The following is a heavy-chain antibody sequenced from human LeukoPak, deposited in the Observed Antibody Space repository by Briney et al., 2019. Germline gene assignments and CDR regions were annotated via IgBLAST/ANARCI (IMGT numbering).Heavy chain of an antibody. D-gene: IGHD3-10*01. Sequence: GGSLRLFCAVSGFTFSSYGMNWVRRAPGKGLEWVSGSSGSGSSTYYADSVKGRFTISRDNSKNTLYLQMNSLRAEDTAVYYCAKTSSYSPTYYFDYWGQGSLVTVSS. CDR2: SSGSGSST. CDR3: AKTSSYSPTYYFDY. V-gene: IGHV3-23*01. CDR1: GFTFSSYG. J-gene: IGHJ4*02.